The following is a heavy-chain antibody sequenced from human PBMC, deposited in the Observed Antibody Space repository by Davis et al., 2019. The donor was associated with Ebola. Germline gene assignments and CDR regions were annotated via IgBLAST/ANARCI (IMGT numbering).Heavy chain of an antibody. J-gene: IGHJ4*02. D-gene: IGHD6-13*01. Sequence: PSETLSLTCTVSGGSISSSSYYWSWIRQPPGKGLEWIGYIYYSGSTNYNPSLKSRVTISVDTSKNQFSLKLSSVTAADTAVYYCAREGNSSSWYGDFDYWGQGTLVTVSS. V-gene: IGHV4-61*01. CDR3: AREGNSSSWYGDFDY. CDR2: IYYSGST. CDR1: GGSISSSSYY.